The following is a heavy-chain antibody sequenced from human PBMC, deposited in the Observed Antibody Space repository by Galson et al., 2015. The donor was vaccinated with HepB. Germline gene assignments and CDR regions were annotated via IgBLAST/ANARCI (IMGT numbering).Heavy chain of an antibody. Sequence: CAISGDSVSNNNAAWYWIRQSPSRGLEWLGRTYYRARWYSDYTVSLRSRITINADTSKNQFSLQLNSVTPEDTAVYYRARVPGTIYYYGMDVWGQGTTVTVS. CDR3: ARVPGTIYYYGMDV. CDR2: TYYRARWYS. CDR1: GDSVSNNNAA. V-gene: IGHV6-1*01. D-gene: IGHD2-2*01. J-gene: IGHJ6*02.